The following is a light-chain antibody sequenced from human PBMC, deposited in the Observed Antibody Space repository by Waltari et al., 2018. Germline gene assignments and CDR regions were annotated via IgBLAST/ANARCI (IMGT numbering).Light chain of an antibody. CDR3: TSYAGSNNYV. J-gene: IGLJ1*01. CDR2: EVT. V-gene: IGLV2-8*01. CDR1: SSDVGGYNY. Sequence: QSALTQPPSASGSPGQSVTISCTGTSSDVGGYNYASWYQQHPGKVPKVIIYEVTKRPSGVPDRFSGSKSGNTASLTVSGLQAEDEADYYCTSYAGSNNYVFGTGTKVTVL.